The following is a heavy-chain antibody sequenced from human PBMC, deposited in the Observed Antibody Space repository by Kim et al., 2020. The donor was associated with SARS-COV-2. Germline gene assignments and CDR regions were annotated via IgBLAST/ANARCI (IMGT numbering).Heavy chain of an antibody. J-gene: IGHJ3*02. CDR2: IKQDGSEK. CDR3: AREGVDGIDAFDI. D-gene: IGHD5-12*01. V-gene: IGHV3-7*01. Sequence: GGSLRLSCAASGFTFSSYWMSWVRQAPGKGLEWVANIKQDGSEKYYVDSVKGRFTISRDNAKNSLYLQMNGLGAEDTAVYYCAREGVDGIDAFDIWGQGTMVTVSS. CDR1: GFTFSSYW.